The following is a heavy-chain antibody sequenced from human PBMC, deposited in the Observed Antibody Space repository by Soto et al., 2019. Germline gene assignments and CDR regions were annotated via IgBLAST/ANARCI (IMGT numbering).Heavy chain of an antibody. CDR1: GFSLSTSGVG. CDR2: IYWNDDK. V-gene: IGHV2-5*01. J-gene: IGHJ5*02. CDR3: AHMGSDILTGYPGGGWVDP. Sequence: QITLKESGPTLVKPTQTLTLTCTFSGFSLSTSGVGVGWIRQPPGKALEWLALIYWNDDKRYSPSLKSRLTSTKDPSKNPVVLTMTNMDPVDTATYYCAHMGSDILTGYPGGGWVDPWGQGTLVTDSS. D-gene: IGHD3-9*01.